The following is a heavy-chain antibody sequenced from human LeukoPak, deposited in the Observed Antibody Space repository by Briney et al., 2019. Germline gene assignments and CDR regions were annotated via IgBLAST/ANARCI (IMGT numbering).Heavy chain of an antibody. J-gene: IGHJ4*02. V-gene: IGHV3-7*01. D-gene: IGHD3-16*01. CDR3: ARGKSCAS. CDR2: IKQDGSEK. CDR1: GFTFSSYG. Sequence: GGSLRLSCAASGFTFSSYGMHWVRQAPGKGLEWVASIKQDGSEKYYVDSVKGRFTISRDNAKNSLYLQMNSLRVEDTAVYFCARGKSCASWGQGTLVTVSS.